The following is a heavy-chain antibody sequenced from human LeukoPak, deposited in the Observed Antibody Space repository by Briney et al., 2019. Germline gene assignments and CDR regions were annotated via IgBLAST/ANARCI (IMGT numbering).Heavy chain of an antibody. CDR3: AKAYGSGSNGVYYFDY. Sequence: GGSLRLSRAASGFSFSTYAMTWVRQAPGKGLEWVSVISGSGGSTYYADFVKGRFIISRDNSKNTLYLQMNSLRAEDTAVYYCAKAYGSGSNGVYYFDYWGQGTLVTVSS. J-gene: IGHJ4*02. CDR1: GFSFSTYA. D-gene: IGHD3-10*01. CDR2: ISGSGGST. V-gene: IGHV3-23*01.